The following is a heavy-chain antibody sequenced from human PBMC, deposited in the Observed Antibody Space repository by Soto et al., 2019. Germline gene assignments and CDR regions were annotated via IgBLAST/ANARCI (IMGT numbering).Heavy chain of an antibody. V-gene: IGHV4-39*01. CDR3: ARHLYCTNGVCYPDY. J-gene: IGHJ4*02. CDR1: GGSISSSSYY. Sequence: SETLSLTCTVSGGSISSSSYYWGWIRQPPGKGLEWIGSIYYSGSTYYNPSLKSRVTISVDTSKNQFSLKLSSVTAADTAVYYCARHLYCTNGVCYPDYWGQGTLVTVSS. CDR2: IYYSGST. D-gene: IGHD2-8*01.